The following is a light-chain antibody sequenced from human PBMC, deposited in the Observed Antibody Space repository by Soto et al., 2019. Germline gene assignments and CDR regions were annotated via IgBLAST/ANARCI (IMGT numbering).Light chain of an antibody. CDR1: SSDVGNYNL. CDR2: EVT. V-gene: IGLV2-23*02. Sequence: QSALTQPASVSGSPGQSITIYCTGTSSDVGNYNLVSWYQHRRGKAPKVMIYEVTERPSGVSHRFSGSKSGDTASLTISGLQAEDEADYYCCSYAGGNNWVFGGGTKLTVL. CDR3: CSYAGGNNWV. J-gene: IGLJ3*02.